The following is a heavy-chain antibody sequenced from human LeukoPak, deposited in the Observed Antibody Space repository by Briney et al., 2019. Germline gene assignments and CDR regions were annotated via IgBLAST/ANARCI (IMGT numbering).Heavy chain of an antibody. D-gene: IGHD2-2*01. J-gene: IGHJ4*02. CDR2: IKQDGSDT. CDR3: VRVIVAVPAKADYFDY. Sequence: PGGSLRLSCVASGFTFRNHWMRWVRQVPGKGLEWVASIKQDGSDTYYVDSVKGRFTVSRDNAKNSHYLQMNSLRADDTAVYYCVRVIVAVPAKADYFDYWGQGTLVTVSS. V-gene: IGHV3-7*01. CDR1: GFTFRNHW.